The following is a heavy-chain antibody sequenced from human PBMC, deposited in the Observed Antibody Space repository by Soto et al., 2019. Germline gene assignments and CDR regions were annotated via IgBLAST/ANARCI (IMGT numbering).Heavy chain of an antibody. CDR3: AREKAAGIAAAGTGAGFDY. J-gene: IGHJ4*02. V-gene: IGHV3-33*01. Sequence: QVQLVESGGGVVQPGRSLRLSCAASGFTFSSYGMHWVRQAPGKGLEWVAVIWYDGSNKYYADSVKGRFTISRDNSKNTLYLQMNSLRAEDTAVYYCAREKAAGIAAAGTGAGFDYWGQGTLVTVSS. CDR1: GFTFSSYG. CDR2: IWYDGSNK. D-gene: IGHD6-13*01.